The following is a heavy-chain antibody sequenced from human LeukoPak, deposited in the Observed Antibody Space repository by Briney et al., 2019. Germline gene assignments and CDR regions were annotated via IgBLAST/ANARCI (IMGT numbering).Heavy chain of an antibody. CDR3: ARSVIILWFGESFQDY. V-gene: IGHV1-18*04. CDR1: GYTFTSYY. Sequence: VASVKVSCKASGYTFTSYYMHWVRQAPGQGLEWMGWISAYNGNTNYAQKLQGRVTMTTDTSTSTAYMELRSLRSDDTAVYYCARSVIILWFGESFQDYWGQGTLVTVSS. J-gene: IGHJ4*02. CDR2: ISAYNGNT. D-gene: IGHD3-10*01.